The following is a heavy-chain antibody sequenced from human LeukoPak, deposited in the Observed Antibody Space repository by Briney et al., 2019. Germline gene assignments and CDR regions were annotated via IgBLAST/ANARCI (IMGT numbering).Heavy chain of an antibody. CDR3: AKDHIADFWSGYYPEPFDY. Sequence: PGGSLRLSCAASGFTFSSYAMSWVRQAPGKGLEWVSAISGSGGSTYYADSVEGRFTISRDNSKNTLYLQMNSLRAEDTAVYYCAKDHIADFWSGYYPEPFDYWGQGTLVTVSS. J-gene: IGHJ4*02. V-gene: IGHV3-23*01. CDR1: GFTFSSYA. D-gene: IGHD3-3*01. CDR2: ISGSGGST.